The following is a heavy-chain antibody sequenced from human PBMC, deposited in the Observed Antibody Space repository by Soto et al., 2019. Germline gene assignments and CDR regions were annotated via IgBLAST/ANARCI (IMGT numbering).Heavy chain of an antibody. Sequence: GESLKISCKCSGYSFTNYWIGLVRQKPGKGLEWMGTIFPGDSDTRYSPSFQGQVTISADRSTSTAYLQWSSLKASDTAMYYCARPKHPYFGLDSYYFLGYCYFDLGGRGTRVTVSS. CDR2: IFPGDSDT. V-gene: IGHV5-51*01. J-gene: IGHJ2*01. CDR1: GYSFTNYW. CDR3: ARPKHPYFGLDSYYFLGYCYFDL. D-gene: IGHD2-21*02.